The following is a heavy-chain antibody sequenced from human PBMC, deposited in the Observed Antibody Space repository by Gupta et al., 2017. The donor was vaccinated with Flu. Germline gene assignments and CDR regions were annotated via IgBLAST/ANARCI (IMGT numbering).Heavy chain of an antibody. CDR3: ARGTLRDFWCGPVWWFDP. Sequence: VRQAPGQGFEWMGRIHPNSGATNFARQFQGRVTLTSETSINTAYMELSSLRVDDTAVYYCARGTLRDFWCGPVWWFDPWGQGTLGTVS. V-gene: IGHV1-2*06. J-gene: IGHJ5*02. D-gene: IGHD3-3*01. CDR2: IHPNSGAT.